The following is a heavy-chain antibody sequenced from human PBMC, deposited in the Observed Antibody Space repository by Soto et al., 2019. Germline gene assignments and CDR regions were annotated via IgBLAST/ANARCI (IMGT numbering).Heavy chain of an antibody. J-gene: IGHJ4*02. CDR2: IHTYNGNT. D-gene: IGHD6-19*01. CDR3: ARDAQYSSRWHPIDY. V-gene: IGHV1-18*01. CDR1: GYTFTDYG. Sequence: QVQLVQSGAEVKKPGASVKVYCKASGYTFTDYGISWVRQAPGQGLEWLGWIHTYNGNTNYAQKVQGRVTMTTDSSTSTAYRELRSLRSDDTAVYYGARDAQYSSRWHPIDYWGQGTLVTVSS.